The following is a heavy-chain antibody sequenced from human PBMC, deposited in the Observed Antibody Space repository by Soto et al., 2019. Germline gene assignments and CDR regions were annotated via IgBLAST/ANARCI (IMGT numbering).Heavy chain of an antibody. J-gene: IGHJ4*02. CDR2: IYYIGNS. Sequence: QVQLQESGPGLVKPSETLSLTCTVSGGSISPYCWSWIRQPPEKGLEWIGNIYYIGNSNYNPSLKMRVTISLDTSKNQFSLKLSSVTAADTAVYYCARLNYGDFQLYYFDYWGQGTLVTVSS. CDR1: GGSISPYC. CDR3: ARLNYGDFQLYYFDY. V-gene: IGHV4-59*08. D-gene: IGHD4-17*01.